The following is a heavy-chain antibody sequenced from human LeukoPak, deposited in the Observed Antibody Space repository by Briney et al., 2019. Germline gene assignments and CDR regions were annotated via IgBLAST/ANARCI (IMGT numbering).Heavy chain of an antibody. J-gene: IGHJ4*02. Sequence: GGSLRLSCAASGFTFSSYGMHWVRQAPGKGLEWVAVIRYDGSNKYYADSVEGRLTISRDNSKNTLFLQMNSLRAEDTAVYYCAREEGPFDYWGQGTLVTVSS. CDR2: IRYDGSNK. CDR3: AREEGPFDY. CDR1: GFTFSSYG. V-gene: IGHV3-33*01.